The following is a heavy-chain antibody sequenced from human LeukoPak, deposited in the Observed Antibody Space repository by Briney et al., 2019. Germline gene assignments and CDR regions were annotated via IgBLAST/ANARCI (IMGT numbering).Heavy chain of an antibody. V-gene: IGHV1-2*04. Sequence: ASVKVSCKASGYTFTGYYMHWVRQAPGQGLEWMGWINPNSGGTNYAQKFQGWVTMTRDTSISTAYMELSRLRSEDTAVYYCARVEGDVWFGGTYYYYYYGMDVWGQGTTVTVSS. D-gene: IGHD3-10*01. CDR2: INPNSGGT. CDR1: GYTFTGYY. CDR3: ARVEGDVWFGGTYYYYYYGMDV. J-gene: IGHJ6*02.